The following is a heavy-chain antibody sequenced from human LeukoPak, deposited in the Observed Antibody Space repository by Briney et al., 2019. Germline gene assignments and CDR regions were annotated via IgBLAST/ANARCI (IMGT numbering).Heavy chain of an antibody. CDR1: GFTFSSYG. D-gene: IGHD3-10*01. CDR3: AEDPMVRGVINGMDV. Sequence: PGRSLRLSCAASGFTFSSYGIHWVRQAPGKGLEWVAVISYDGRNKHYADSVKGRFTISRDNSQNTLYLQMNSLRPDDTAVYYCAEDPMVRGVINGMDVWGQGTTVIVSS. V-gene: IGHV3-30*18. CDR2: ISYDGRNK. J-gene: IGHJ6*02.